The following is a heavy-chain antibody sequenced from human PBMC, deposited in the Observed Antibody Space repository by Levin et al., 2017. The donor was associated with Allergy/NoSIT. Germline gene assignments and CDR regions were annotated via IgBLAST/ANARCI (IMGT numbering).Heavy chain of an antibody. Sequence: SGPTLVKPTQTLTLTCTFSGFSLSTSGVGVGWIRQPPGKALEWLALIYWDDDKRYSPSLKSRLTITKDTSKNQVVLTMTNMDPVDTATYYCAHSRFRYDSRGSNAFDIWGQGTMVTVSS. V-gene: IGHV2-5*02. D-gene: IGHD3-22*01. CDR2: IYWDDDK. J-gene: IGHJ3*02. CDR3: AHSRFRYDSRGSNAFDI. CDR1: GFSLSTSGVG.